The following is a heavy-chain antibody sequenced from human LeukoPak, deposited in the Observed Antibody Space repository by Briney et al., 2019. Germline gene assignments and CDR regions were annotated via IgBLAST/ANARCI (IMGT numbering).Heavy chain of an antibody. CDR3: AKLRYGSGSYYDY. V-gene: IGHV3-53*01. D-gene: IGHD3-10*01. CDR1: GFTVSSNY. J-gene: IGHJ4*02. Sequence: AGGSLRLSCAASGFTVSSNYMSWVRQAPGKGLEWVSVIYSGGSTYYADSVKGRFTIPRDNSKNTLYLQMNSLRAEDTAVYYCAKLRYGSGSYYDYWGQGTLVTVSS. CDR2: IYSGGST.